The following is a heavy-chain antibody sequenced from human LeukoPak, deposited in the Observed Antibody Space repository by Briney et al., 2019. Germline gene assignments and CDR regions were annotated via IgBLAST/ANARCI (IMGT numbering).Heavy chain of an antibody. CDR3: ARVGSSSWYEFCDY. CDR1: GFTFSSYA. D-gene: IGHD6-13*01. Sequence: GGSLRLSCAASGFTFSSYAMHWVRQAPGKGLEWVAVISYDGSNKYYADSVKGRFTISRDNSKNTLYLQMNSLRAEDTAVYYCARVGSSSWYEFCDYWGQGTLATVSS. V-gene: IGHV3-30*01. J-gene: IGHJ4*02. CDR2: ISYDGSNK.